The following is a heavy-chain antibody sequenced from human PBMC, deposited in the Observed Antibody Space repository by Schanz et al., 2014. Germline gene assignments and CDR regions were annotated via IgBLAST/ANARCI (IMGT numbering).Heavy chain of an antibody. Sequence: QVQLVESGGGVVQPGRSLRLSCAASGFSFSTYAMHWVRQAPGKGLRCVAVISGNGGEKYYADSVKGRFTISRDNSENSLFLEMNSLRLEDTAVYYCARDAGGGHTQIDYWGQGALVTVSS. J-gene: IGHJ4*02. V-gene: IGHV3-30*04. CDR2: ISGNGGEK. CDR1: GFSFSTYA. CDR3: ARDAGGGHTQIDY. D-gene: IGHD5-18*01.